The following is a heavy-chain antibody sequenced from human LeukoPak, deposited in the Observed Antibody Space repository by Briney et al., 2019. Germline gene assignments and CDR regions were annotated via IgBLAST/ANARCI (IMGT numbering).Heavy chain of an antibody. J-gene: IGHJ2*01. CDR3: ARADVVVTENWYFDL. D-gene: IGHD2-21*02. CDR2: ISAYNDNT. CDR1: GYTFTSYG. Sequence: ASVKVSCKASGYTFTSYGISWVRQAPGQGLEWMGWISAYNDNTNYAQKLQGRVTMTTDTSTSTAYMELRSLRSDDTAVYYRARADVVVTENWYFDLWGRGTLVTVSS. V-gene: IGHV1-18*01.